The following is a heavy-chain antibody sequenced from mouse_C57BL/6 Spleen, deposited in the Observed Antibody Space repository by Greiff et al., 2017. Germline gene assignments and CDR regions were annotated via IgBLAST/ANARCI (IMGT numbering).Heavy chain of an antibody. V-gene: IGHV1-15*01. CDR1: GYTFTDYE. CDR2: IDPETGGT. CDR3: TREEDYDYEAWFAY. Sequence: VHLVESGAELVRPGASVTLSCKASGYTFTDYEMHWVKQTPVHGLEWIGAIDPETGGTAYNQKFKGKAILTADKSSSTAYMELRSLTSEDSAVYYCTREEDYDYEAWFAYWGQGTLVTVSA. J-gene: IGHJ3*01. D-gene: IGHD2-4*01.